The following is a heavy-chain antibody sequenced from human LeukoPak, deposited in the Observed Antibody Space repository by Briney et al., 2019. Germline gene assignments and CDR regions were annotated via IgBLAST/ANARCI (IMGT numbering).Heavy chain of an antibody. CDR2: IYYSGST. J-gene: IGHJ5*02. Sequence: SETLSLTCTVSGGSISSYYWSWIRQPPGKGLEWIGYIYYSGSTNYNPSLKSRVTISVDTSKNQFSLKLSSVTAADTAVYYCARAGSTSRLDPGGQGTLVTVSS. CDR1: GGSISSYY. CDR3: ARAGSTSRLDP. V-gene: IGHV4-59*01. D-gene: IGHD2-2*01.